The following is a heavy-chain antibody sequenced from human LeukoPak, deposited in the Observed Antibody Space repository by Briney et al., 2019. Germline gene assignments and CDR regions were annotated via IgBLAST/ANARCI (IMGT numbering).Heavy chain of an antibody. CDR3: ARDLRITARPPTYYYYYYMDV. D-gene: IGHD6-6*01. J-gene: IGHJ6*03. CDR2: IYTSGST. V-gene: IGHV4-61*02. CDR1: GGSISSGSYY. Sequence: SETLSLTCTVSGGSISSGSYYWSWIRQPAGKGLEWIGRIYTSGSTSYNPSLTSRVTISVDTSKNQFSLKLYSVTAAHAAVYFCARDLRITARPPTYYYYYYMDVWGKGTTVTVSS.